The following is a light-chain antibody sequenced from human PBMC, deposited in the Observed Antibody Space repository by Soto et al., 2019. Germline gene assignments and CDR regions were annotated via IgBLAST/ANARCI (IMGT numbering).Light chain of an antibody. J-gene: IGKJ4*01. Sequence: EIVLTQSPATLSLSPGEGATLSCRASHSVYTSLAWYQKKPGQAPRLLIYGASRRAAGIPGRFSGSGSGTDFTLTISSLEPEDFAVYYCQQRSNWLTFGGGTKVDI. V-gene: IGKV3-11*01. CDR2: GAS. CDR3: QQRSNWLT. CDR1: HSVYTS.